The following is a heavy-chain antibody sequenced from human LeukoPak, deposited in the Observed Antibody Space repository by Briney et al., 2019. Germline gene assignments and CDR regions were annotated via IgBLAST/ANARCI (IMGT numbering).Heavy chain of an antibody. CDR1: GYSFVGYG. CDR3: AREAPSPPTYYYDSSGLFPDAFDI. D-gene: IGHD3-22*01. Sequence: ASVKVSCKASGYSFVGYGITWVRQAPGQGLEWMGWFSPENGNTNYAQKVQGRVTMTADTSTSTSYMELRSLRSDDTAVYYCAREAPSPPTYYYDSSGLFPDAFDIWGQGTMVTVSS. V-gene: IGHV1-18*01. J-gene: IGHJ3*02. CDR2: FSPENGNT.